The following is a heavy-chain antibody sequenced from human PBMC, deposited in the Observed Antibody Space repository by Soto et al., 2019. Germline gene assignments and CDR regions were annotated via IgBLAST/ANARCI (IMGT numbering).Heavy chain of an antibody. D-gene: IGHD3-3*01. CDR2: IVVGSGNT. J-gene: IGHJ3*02. CDR1: GFTFTSSA. CDR3: HSGILRFLDPGAFDI. V-gene: IGHV1-58*01. Sequence: SVKVSCKASGFTFTSSAVQWVRQARGQRREWIGWIVVGSGNTNYAQKFQERVTITRDMSTSTAYMELSSLRSEDTAVYYCHSGILRFLDPGAFDIWGQGXMVTVSS.